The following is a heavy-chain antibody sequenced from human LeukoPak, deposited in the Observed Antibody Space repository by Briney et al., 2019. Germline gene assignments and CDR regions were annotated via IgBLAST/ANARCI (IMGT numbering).Heavy chain of an antibody. CDR2: IWYDGSNK. CDR1: GFTLSSYG. D-gene: IGHD6-13*01. J-gene: IGHJ4*02. V-gene: IGHV3-33*01. Sequence: GGSLRLSCAASGFTLSSYGMHWVRQAPGEGLEWVAVIWYDGSNKYYADSVKGRFTISRDNSKNTLYLQMNSLRAEDTAVYYCARARIAAAPVPERYFDYWGQGTLVTVSS. CDR3: ARARIAAAPVPERYFDY.